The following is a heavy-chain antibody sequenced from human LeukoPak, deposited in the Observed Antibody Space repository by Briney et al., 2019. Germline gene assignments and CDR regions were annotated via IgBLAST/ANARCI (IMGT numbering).Heavy chain of an antibody. J-gene: IGHJ4*02. CDR3: ASGLVRGVIGRFPADY. CDR1: GYTFTGYY. V-gene: IGHV1-2*02. Sequence: ASVNVSCKASGYTFTGYYMHWVRQAPAQGLAWMGWINPNSGCTNDAQKFQGRVTMTRDTSISTAYMELSRLRSDDTAVYYCASGLVRGVIGRFPADYWGQGTLVTVSS. CDR2: INPNSGCT. D-gene: IGHD3-10*01.